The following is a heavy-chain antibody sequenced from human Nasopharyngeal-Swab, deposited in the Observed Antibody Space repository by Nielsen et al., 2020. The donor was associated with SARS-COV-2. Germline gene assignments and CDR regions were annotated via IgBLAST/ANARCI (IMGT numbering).Heavy chain of an antibody. CDR3: ARVGAMVRGVIIPNPIDY. CDR1: GYTFTSYG. V-gene: IGHV1-18*01. J-gene: IGHJ4*02. D-gene: IGHD3-10*01. CDR2: ISAYNGNT. Sequence: ASVKVSCKASGYTFTSYGISWVRQAPGQGLEWMGWISAYNGNTNYAQKLQGRVTMTTDTSTSTAYMELRSPRSDDTAVYYCARVGAMVRGVIIPNPIDYWGQGTLVTVSS.